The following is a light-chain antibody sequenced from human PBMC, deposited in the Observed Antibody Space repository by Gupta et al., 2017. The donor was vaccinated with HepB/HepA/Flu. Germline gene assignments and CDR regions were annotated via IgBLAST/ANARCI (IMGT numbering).Light chain of an antibody. J-gene: IGKJ3*01. Sequence: DIVMTQSPDSLAVSLGERATINGKSSQSVLYSSNNKNYLAWYQQKPGQPPKLLIYWASARESGVPDRFSGSGSGTDFTLTISSLQAEDVAVYYCQQYYTSPPTCGPGTKVDIK. CDR2: WAS. V-gene: IGKV4-1*01. CDR3: QQYYTSPPT. CDR1: QSVLYSSNNKNY.